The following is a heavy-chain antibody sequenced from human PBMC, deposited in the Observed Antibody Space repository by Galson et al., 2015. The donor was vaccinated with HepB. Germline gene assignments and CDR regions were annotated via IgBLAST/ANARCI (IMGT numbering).Heavy chain of an antibody. CDR1: GFTFDDYA. D-gene: IGHD6-6*01. CDR2: ISWNSGSK. Sequence: SLRLSCAASGFTFDDYAMHWVRQAPGQGLEWVSGISWNSGSKGYADSVKGRFTISRDNAKNSLYLQMNSLRAEDTALYYCAKDRYAGSSTTYDYWGQGTLVTVSS. J-gene: IGHJ4*02. CDR3: AKDRYAGSSTTYDY. V-gene: IGHV3-9*01.